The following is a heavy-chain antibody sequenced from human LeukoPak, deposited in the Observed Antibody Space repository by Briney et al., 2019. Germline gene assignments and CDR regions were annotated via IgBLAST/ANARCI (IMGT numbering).Heavy chain of an antibody. CDR1: GFTFSTCS. D-gene: IGHD3-22*01. CDR2: MSSDSVYI. V-gene: IGHV3-21*01. CDR3: ARGDPDNNAYYDFDY. J-gene: IGHJ4*02. Sequence: PGGSLRLSCTASGFTFSTCSMNWFRQAPGKGLEWVSSMSSDSVYIYYADSVKGRFIISRDNAENSLYLQMNSLRAEDTAMYYCARGDPDNNAYYDFDYWGQGTLVTVSS.